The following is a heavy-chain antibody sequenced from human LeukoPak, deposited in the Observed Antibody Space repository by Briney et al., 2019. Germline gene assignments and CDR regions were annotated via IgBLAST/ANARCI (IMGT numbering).Heavy chain of an antibody. CDR2: IHYDENSK. J-gene: IGHJ4*02. D-gene: IGHD3-16*01. CDR3: ARDSWGWDC. V-gene: IGHV3-30*02. CDR1: GFTFSSYS. Sequence: GGSLRLSCAASGFTFSSYSMNWVRQAPGKGLEWVTFIHYDENSKYYADSVKGRFTISRDNSKNTVYLEMSSLRAEDTAVYYCARDSWGWDCWGQGTLVIVSS.